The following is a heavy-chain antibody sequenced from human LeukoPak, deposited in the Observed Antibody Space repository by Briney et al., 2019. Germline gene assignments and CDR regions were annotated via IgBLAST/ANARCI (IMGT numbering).Heavy chain of an antibody. CDR1: GYTFTSYY. J-gene: IGHJ6*02. CDR3: ARDKDDILTGYSLNYYYYYGMDV. CDR2: INPSGGNT. D-gene: IGHD3-9*01. Sequence: ASVKVSCKASGYTFTSYYMHWVRQAPGRGLEWMGIINPSGGNTSYAQKFQGRVTMISDTSTSTVYMKLSRLRSEDTAVYYCARDKDDILTGYSLNYYYYYGMDVWGQGTTVTVSS. V-gene: IGHV1-46*01.